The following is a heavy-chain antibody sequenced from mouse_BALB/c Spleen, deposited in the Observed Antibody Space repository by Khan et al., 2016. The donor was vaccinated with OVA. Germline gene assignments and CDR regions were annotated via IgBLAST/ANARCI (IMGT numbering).Heavy chain of an antibody. CDR3: ARQPYYHYNIMDY. CDR1: GFSLTNYG. V-gene: IGHV2-6-1*01. CDR2: IWSDGST. J-gene: IGHJ4*01. Sequence: VQLQESGPGLVAPSQSLSITCTISGFSLTNYGVHWIRQPPGKGLEWLVVIWSDGSTTYNSALKSRLTITKDNSKSQVFLQMNSLQTDDTAIYFCARQPYYHYNIMDYWGQGPSVTVSS. D-gene: IGHD2-10*01.